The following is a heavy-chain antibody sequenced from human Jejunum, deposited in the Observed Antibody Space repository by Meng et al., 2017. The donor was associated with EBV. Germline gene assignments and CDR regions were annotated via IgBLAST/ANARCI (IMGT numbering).Heavy chain of an antibody. J-gene: IGHJ4*02. D-gene: IGHD1-1*01. CDR3: AKRMPGTGFDY. CDR2: IYYTGTT. CDR1: GYSMSNSNW. Sequence: QVQRKESGPGLVKPSDTRSLTFAVSGYSMSNSNWWGWIRQPPGKGLEWIGYIYYTGTTYYNPSLKSRVTMSIDTSKNHFSLKLTSVTTMDTAVYYCAKRMPGTGFDYWGQGTLVTVSS. V-gene: IGHV4-28*01.